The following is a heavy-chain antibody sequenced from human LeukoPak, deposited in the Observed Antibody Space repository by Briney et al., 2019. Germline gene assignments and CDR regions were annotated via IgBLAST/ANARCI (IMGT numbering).Heavy chain of an antibody. D-gene: IGHD6-13*01. J-gene: IGHJ6*02. Sequence: PSETLSLTCTVSGGSISSYYWSWIRQPPGKGLEWIGYIYYSGSTNYNPSLKGRVTISVDTSKNQFSLKLSSVTAADTAVYYCARVPRIATNYYGMDVWGQGTTVTVSS. CDR1: GGSISSYY. V-gene: IGHV4-59*01. CDR2: IYYSGST. CDR3: ARVPRIATNYYGMDV.